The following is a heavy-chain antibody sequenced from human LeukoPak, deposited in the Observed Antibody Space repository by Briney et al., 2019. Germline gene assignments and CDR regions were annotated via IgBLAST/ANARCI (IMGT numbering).Heavy chain of an antibody. V-gene: IGHV3-64*01. D-gene: IGHD3-10*01. J-gene: IGHJ4*02. CDR2: ISSNGGST. CDR3: ARAHDLYGSGSYYISPSDY. Sequence: GGSLRLSCADSGFTCSSYAMHWVRQAPGKELEYVSAISSNGGSTYYANSVKGRFTISRDNSKNTLYLQMGSLGAEDMAVYYCARAHDLYGSGSYYISPSDYWGQGTLVTVPS. CDR1: GFTCSSYA.